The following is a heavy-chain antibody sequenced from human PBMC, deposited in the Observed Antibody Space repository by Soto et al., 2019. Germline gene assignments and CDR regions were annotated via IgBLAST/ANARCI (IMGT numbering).Heavy chain of an antibody. J-gene: IGHJ5*02. V-gene: IGHV3-21*06. CDR2: ISSSSSYI. CDR1: GFTFSSYS. Sequence: PGGSLRLSCAASGFTFSSYSMNWVRQAPGKGLEWVSSISSSSSYIYYADSVKGRFTISRDNAKNLLYLQMNSLRAEDTAVYYCARARYSGSFLGGDWFDPWGQGTLVTVSS. CDR3: ARARYSGSFLGGDWFDP. D-gene: IGHD1-26*01.